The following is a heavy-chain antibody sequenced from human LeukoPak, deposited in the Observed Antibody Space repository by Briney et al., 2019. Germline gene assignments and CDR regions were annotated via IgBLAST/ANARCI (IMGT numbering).Heavy chain of an antibody. CDR3: VRTAGRDGGPN. CDR1: GFTVSSNY. V-gene: IGHV3-11*01. J-gene: IGHJ4*02. CDR2: ISSSGSTR. Sequence: PGGSLRLSCAASGFTVSSNYMSWIRQAPGKGLEWVSYISSSGSTRYHADSVKGRFTISRDNTKNSLYLQMDSLRAEDTAVYYCVRTAGRDGGPNWGQGNLVTVSS. D-gene: IGHD2-21*02.